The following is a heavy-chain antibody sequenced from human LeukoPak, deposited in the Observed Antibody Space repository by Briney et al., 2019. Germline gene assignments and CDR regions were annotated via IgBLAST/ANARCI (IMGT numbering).Heavy chain of an antibody. J-gene: IGHJ4*02. Sequence: SETLSLTCTVSGGSISSYYWSWIRQPPGKGLEWIGYIYTSGSTNYNPSLKSRVTISVDTSENQFSLKLSSVTAADTAVYYCARQYSSSSSTDYWGQGILVTVSS. D-gene: IGHD6-6*01. CDR3: ARQYSSSSSTDY. V-gene: IGHV4-4*09. CDR1: GGSISSYY. CDR2: IYTSGST.